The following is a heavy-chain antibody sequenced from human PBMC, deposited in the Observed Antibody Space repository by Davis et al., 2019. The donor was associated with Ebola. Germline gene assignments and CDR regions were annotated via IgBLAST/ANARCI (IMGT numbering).Heavy chain of an antibody. D-gene: IGHD1-14*01. J-gene: IGHJ2*01. CDR1: GFTFSSYG. Sequence: PGGSLRLSCAASGFTFSSYGMHWVRQAPGKGLEWVSYISSSSSTTYYADSAKGRFTISRDNAKNSLYLQMSNLRAEDTAVYYCAKDGGKYPYWYFDLWGRGTLVTVSS. V-gene: IGHV3-48*04. CDR3: AKDGGKYPYWYFDL. CDR2: ISSSSSTT.